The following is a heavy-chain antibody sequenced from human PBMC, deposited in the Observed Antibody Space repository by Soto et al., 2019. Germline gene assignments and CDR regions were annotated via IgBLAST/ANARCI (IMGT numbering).Heavy chain of an antibody. J-gene: IGHJ4*02. Sequence: EVQLAESGGGLVKPGGSLRLSCAASGFSISSYSMNWVRQAPGKGLEWVSSISTSSHHSQYADSVRGRFTISRGNAKNSLYLQMDSLRDEDTAVYHCVSDVVAIAATGYWGQGTLVTVSS. V-gene: IGHV3-21*01. CDR1: GFSISSYS. CDR2: ISTSSHHS. D-gene: IGHD2-15*01. CDR3: VSDVVAIAATGY.